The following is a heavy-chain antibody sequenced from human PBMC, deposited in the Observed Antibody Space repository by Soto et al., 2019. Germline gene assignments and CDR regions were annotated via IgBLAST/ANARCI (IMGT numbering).Heavy chain of an antibody. Sequence: EVQLLESGGGLVQPGGSLRLSCAASGFTFSSYAMSWVRQAPGKGLEWVSAISGSGGSTYHADSVKGRFTISRDNSKNTLYLQMNSLRAEDTAVYYCAQEGPVAAAGPLYHFVCWGQGTLVTVSS. CDR1: GFTFSSYA. CDR2: ISGSGGST. D-gene: IGHD6-13*01. V-gene: IGHV3-23*01. J-gene: IGHJ4*02. CDR3: AQEGPVAAAGPLYHFVC.